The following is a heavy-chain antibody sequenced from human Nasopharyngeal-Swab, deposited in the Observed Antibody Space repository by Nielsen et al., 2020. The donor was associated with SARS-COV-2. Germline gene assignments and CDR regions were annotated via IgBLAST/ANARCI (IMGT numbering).Heavy chain of an antibody. J-gene: IGHJ6*02. D-gene: IGHD3-3*01. Sequence: LRLSCIVSGGSITSGAFYWTWIRQDPGKGLEWIGYIYYGGGTSYNPSLKSRVTMSVDTAKNQFSLKLSAVTAADTAVYYCARVTTRQYYDFWSGYADVWGQGTTVTVSS. V-gene: IGHV4-31*03. CDR3: ARVTTRQYYDFWSGYADV. CDR2: IYYGGGT. CDR1: GGSITSGAFY.